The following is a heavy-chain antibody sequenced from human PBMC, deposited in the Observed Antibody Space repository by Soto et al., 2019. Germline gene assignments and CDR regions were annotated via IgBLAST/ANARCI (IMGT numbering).Heavy chain of an antibody. Sequence: GGSLRLSCAASGFTFSSYGMHWVRQAPGKGLEWVAVISYDGSNKYYADSVKGRFTISRDNSKNTLYLQMNSLRAEDTAVYYCAKDGGAIVGATPFSYYYYGMDVWGQGTTVTVSS. CDR2: ISYDGSNK. CDR3: AKDGGAIVGATPFSYYYYGMDV. J-gene: IGHJ6*02. V-gene: IGHV3-30*18. D-gene: IGHD1-26*01. CDR1: GFTFSSYG.